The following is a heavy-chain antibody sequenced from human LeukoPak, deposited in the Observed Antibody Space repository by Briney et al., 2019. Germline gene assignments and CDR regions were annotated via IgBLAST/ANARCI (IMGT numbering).Heavy chain of an antibody. CDR1: GFTFSSFA. CDR3: ARSPYDSSGYYSAIDY. Sequence: GGSLRLSCEASGFTFSSFAMHWVRQAPGKGLEFVSTISYNGGSTYYTNSVMDRFIISRDDSKNTVYLQMGSLRAEDMAVYYCARSPYDSSGYYSAIDYWGQGTLVTVSS. V-gene: IGHV3-64*01. CDR2: ISYNGGST. J-gene: IGHJ4*02. D-gene: IGHD3-22*01.